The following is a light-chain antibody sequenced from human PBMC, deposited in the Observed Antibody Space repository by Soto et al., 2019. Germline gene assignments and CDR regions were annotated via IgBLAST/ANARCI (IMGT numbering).Light chain of an antibody. CDR1: ESVHRN. Sequence: EMVMTQSPATLSVSPGERVTLSCRASESVHRNLAWYQQKLGHGPSLLIYYASTMATGVPDRFTGSRSGTEFTLTISSLQSEDFGVYHCQHYSNWPPTFGPGTKVEIK. CDR2: YAS. J-gene: IGKJ3*01. CDR3: QHYSNWPPT. V-gene: IGKV3-15*01.